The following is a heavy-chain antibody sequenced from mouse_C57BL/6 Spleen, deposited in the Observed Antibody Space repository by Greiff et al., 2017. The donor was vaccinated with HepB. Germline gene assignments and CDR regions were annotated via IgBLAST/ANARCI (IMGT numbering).Heavy chain of an antibody. V-gene: IGHV1-54*01. J-gene: IGHJ2*01. CDR2: INPGSGGT. CDR1: GYAFTNYL. CDR3: ARGNWDSYFDY. Sequence: QVQLQQSGAELVRPGTSVKVSCKASGYAFTNYLIEWVKQRPGQGLEWIGVINPGSGGTNYNEKFKGNATLTADKSSSTAYMQLSSLTSEDSAVYFCARGNWDSYFDYWGQGTTLTVSS. D-gene: IGHD4-1*01.